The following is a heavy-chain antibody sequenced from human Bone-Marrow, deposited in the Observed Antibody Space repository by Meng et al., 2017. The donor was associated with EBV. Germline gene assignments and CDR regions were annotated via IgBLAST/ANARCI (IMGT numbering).Heavy chain of an antibody. D-gene: IGHD3-10*01. J-gene: IGHJ4*02. V-gene: IGHV1-46*01. CDR2: INPSDGTT. Sequence: HVQWVQSEAEVNKPGDSVKLLCRTSGYHFTDYDKHWLRQAPGQGLRWMAIINPSDGTTDYAQKFQGRVTVNRDTSTSTVFMELSSLTSEDTAVYYCARTPYYFGSGNYYNNWGQGTLVTVSS. CDR3: ARTPYYFGSGNYYNN. CDR1: GYHFTDYD.